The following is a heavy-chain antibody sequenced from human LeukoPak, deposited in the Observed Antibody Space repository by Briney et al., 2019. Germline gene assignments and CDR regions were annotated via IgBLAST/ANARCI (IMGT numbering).Heavy chain of an antibody. CDR3: AKEVEWLPRY. D-gene: IGHD3-3*01. CDR1: GFTFSSYA. CDR2: ISGSGDCT. V-gene: IGHV3-23*01. Sequence: TGGSLRLSCAASGFTFSSYAMSWVRQAPGKGLEWVSAISGSGDCTYYADSVKGRFTISRDNSKNTLYLQMTSLRAEDTAVYYCAKEVEWLPRYWGQGTLVTVSS. J-gene: IGHJ4*02.